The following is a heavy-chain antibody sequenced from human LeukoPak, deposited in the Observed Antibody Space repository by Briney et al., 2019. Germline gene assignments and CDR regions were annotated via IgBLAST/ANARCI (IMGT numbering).Heavy chain of an antibody. CDR3: ARRGTAPYYYMDV. Sequence: GGSLRLSCVGSEFTFSGYSMNWVRQAPGKGLEWVAYISSGSGIIYYADSVKGRFTVSRDNAKNSLHLQMSSLRAEDTAVYYCARRGTAPYYYMDVWSKGTAVTVSS. CDR2: ISSGSGII. V-gene: IGHV3-48*01. J-gene: IGHJ6*03. CDR1: EFTFSGYS.